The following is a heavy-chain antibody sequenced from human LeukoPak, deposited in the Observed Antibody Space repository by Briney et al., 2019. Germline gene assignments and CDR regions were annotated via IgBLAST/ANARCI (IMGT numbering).Heavy chain of an antibody. J-gene: IGHJ5*02. CDR3: VKSITIFGVVPFDP. CDR1: GFTFSSYA. Sequence: GGSLRLSCAASGFTFSSYAMSWVRQAPGKGLEWVSAISGSGGSTYYADSVEGRFTISRDNSKNTLYLQMSSLRAEDTAVYYCVKSITIFGVVPFDPWGQGTLVTVSS. V-gene: IGHV3-23*01. CDR2: ISGSGGST. D-gene: IGHD3-3*01.